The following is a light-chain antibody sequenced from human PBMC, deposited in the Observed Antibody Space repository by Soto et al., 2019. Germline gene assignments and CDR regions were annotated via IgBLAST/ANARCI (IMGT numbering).Light chain of an antibody. CDR3: QQLHSYPLT. Sequence: DIQLTQSPSFLSASVGYRVTITCRASQAISGSLAWYQQKAGKAPKLLIYAASTLQSGVPSRFSGSGSGTDFTLTISSLLPEDFATYYCQQLHSYPLTFGGGTKVEIK. CDR2: AAS. CDR1: QAISGS. V-gene: IGKV1-9*01. J-gene: IGKJ4*01.